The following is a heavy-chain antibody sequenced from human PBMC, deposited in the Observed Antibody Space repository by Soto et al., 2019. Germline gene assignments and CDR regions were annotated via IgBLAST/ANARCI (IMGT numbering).Heavy chain of an antibody. J-gene: IGHJ4*02. V-gene: IGHV3-21*01. CDR2: ISSSGAYI. CDR1: GFTFDDYT. Sequence: GSLRLSCAASGFTFDDYTMHWVRQAPGKGLEWVSSISSSGAYIYYIDSVKGRLTLSRDNAKNSLSLQMNSLRAEDTAVYYCARRSNFGDFDFWGQGTLVTVSS. CDR3: ARRSNFGDFDF. D-gene: IGHD4-17*01.